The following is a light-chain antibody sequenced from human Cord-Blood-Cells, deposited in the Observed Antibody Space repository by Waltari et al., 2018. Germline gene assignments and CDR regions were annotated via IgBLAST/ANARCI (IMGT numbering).Light chain of an antibody. J-gene: IGLJ2*01. Sequence: QSALTQPPSASGSPGQSVTISCTGTSSDVGGYNYVSWYQQHPGKAPKLMIYEVSKRPSGVPDRFSGSKSGNTASRTVSGLQAEDEADYYCSSYAGSNNIVVF. V-gene: IGLV2-8*01. CDR3: SSYAGSNNIVV. CDR2: EVS. CDR1: SSDVGGYNY.